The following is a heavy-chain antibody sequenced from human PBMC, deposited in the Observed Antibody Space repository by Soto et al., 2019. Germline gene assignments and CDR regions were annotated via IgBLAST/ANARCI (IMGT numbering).Heavy chain of an antibody. V-gene: IGHV3-7*01. D-gene: IGHD3-16*01. CDR1: GFTFSSYW. Sequence: EVQLVESGGGLVQPGGSLRLSCAASGFTFSSYWMTWVRQVPGKGLEWVAYINPAGSAKSYASSVKGRFTLSRDNAKNTLYLQTNSVRAEDTAVYYCAKPLTRNVTFHIWGPGTMGTFSS. CDR2: INPAGSAK. CDR3: AKPLTRNVTFHI. J-gene: IGHJ3*02.